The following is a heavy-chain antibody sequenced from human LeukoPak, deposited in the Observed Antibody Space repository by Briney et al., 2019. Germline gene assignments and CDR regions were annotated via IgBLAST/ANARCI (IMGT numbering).Heavy chain of an antibody. CDR1: GGSISSSNW. Sequence: PSGTLSLTCAVSGGSISSSNWWSWVRQPPGKGLEWIGEIYHSGSTNYNPSLKRRVTISVDTSKNQFSLKLTSETAADTAVYYCARDVPTVQLWRTDAFDIWGQGTMVTVSS. V-gene: IGHV4-4*02. J-gene: IGHJ3*02. CDR2: IYHSGST. D-gene: IGHD5-18*01. CDR3: ARDVPTVQLWRTDAFDI.